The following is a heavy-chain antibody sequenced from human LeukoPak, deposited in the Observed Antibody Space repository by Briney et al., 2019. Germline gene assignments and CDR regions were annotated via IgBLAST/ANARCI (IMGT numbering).Heavy chain of an antibody. CDR2: IYYSGST. D-gene: IGHD6-19*01. Sequence: SETLSLTCTVSGGSISSYYWSWIWQPPGEGLEWIGYIYYSGSTNYNPSLKSRVTISVDTSKNQFSLKLSSVTAADTAVYYCARGPYSSGWDRLDYWGQGTLVTVSS. CDR1: GGSISSYY. J-gene: IGHJ4*02. CDR3: ARGPYSSGWDRLDY. V-gene: IGHV4-59*01.